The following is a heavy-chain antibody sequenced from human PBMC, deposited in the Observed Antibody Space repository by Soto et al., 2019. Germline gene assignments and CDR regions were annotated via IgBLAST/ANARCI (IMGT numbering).Heavy chain of an antibody. CDR1: GYTFTNYA. D-gene: IGHD5-12*01. J-gene: IGHJ4*02. Sequence: QVQLVQSGAEEKKPGASVKVSCKASGYTFTNYAMHWVRQAPGQRLEWMGWINAGNGNTKYSQKSQGRVTITRDTSARTAYMELSSLRSEDTAVYYCARVSGYYLPDYWGQGTLVTVSS. CDR3: ARVSGYYLPDY. V-gene: IGHV1-3*05. CDR2: INAGNGNT.